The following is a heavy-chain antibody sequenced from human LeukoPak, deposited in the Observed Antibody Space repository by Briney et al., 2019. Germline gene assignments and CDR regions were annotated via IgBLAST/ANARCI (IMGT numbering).Heavy chain of an antibody. CDR2: IYHSGST. Sequence: PSETLSLTCAVSGGSISSGGYSWSWIRQPPGKGLEWIGYIYHSGSTYYNPSLKSRVTISVDRSKNQFSLKLSSVTAADTAVYYCARALPSFKRWFDPWGQGTLVTVSS. J-gene: IGHJ5*02. CDR3: ARALPSFKRWFDP. V-gene: IGHV4-30-2*01. CDR1: GGSISSGGYS.